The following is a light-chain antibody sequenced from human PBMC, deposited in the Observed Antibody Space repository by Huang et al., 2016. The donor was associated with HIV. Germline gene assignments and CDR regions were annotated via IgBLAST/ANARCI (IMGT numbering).Light chain of an antibody. Sequence: DIQMTQSPSSLSASVGDRVTITCRASQGISNSLAWYQQKPGKAPKLLLYAASRLKSGVPSRFIGSGSGTEYTLTISSLQPEDFATYYCQQYYSTPPITFGQGTRLEIK. J-gene: IGKJ5*01. V-gene: IGKV1-NL1*01. CDR1: QGISNS. CDR3: QQYYSTPPIT. CDR2: AAS.